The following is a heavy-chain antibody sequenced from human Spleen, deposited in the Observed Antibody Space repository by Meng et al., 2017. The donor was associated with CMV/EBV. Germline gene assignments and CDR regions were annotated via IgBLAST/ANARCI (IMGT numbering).Heavy chain of an antibody. Sequence: GESLKISCAASGFTFSNSAMHWVRQAPGKGLEWVTLISYDGNSKYYADSVRGRFTISRDNSKNTLYLQMNSLRAEDTAVYYCAKDAHVVPAAHCDYWGQGTLVTVSS. CDR2: ISYDGNSK. CDR1: GFTFSNSA. D-gene: IGHD2-2*01. J-gene: IGHJ4*02. V-gene: IGHV3-30-3*01. CDR3: AKDAHVVPAAHCDY.